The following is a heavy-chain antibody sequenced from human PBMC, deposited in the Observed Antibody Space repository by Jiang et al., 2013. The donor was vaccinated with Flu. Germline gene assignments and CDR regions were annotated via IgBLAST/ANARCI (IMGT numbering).Heavy chain of an antibody. J-gene: IGHJ3*02. V-gene: IGHV2-5*02. CDR2: IYWDDDK. Sequence: KPTQTLTLTCTFSGFSLSTSGVGVGWIRQPPGKALEWLALIYWDDDKRYSPSLKSRLTITKDTSKNQVVLTMTNMDPVDTATYYCAHRLKAAAGRGPDAFDIWGQGTMVTVSS. D-gene: IGHD6-13*01. CDR1: GFSLSTSGVG. CDR3: AHRLKAAAGRGPDAFDI.